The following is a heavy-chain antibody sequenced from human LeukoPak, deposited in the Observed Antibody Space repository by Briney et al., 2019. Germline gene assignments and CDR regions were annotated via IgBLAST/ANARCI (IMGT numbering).Heavy chain of an antibody. V-gene: IGHV3-74*01. J-gene: IGHJ6*02. CDR3: ARGAPITIFGVVTQLYYYGMDV. CDR1: GFTFSSYW. CDR2: INSDGCST. Sequence: GGSLRLSCAASGFTFSSYWMHWVRQAPGKGLVWVSRINSDGCSTSYADSVKGRLTISRDNAKNTLYLRMNSLRAEDTAVYYCARGAPITIFGVVTQLYYYGMDVWGQGTTVTVSS. D-gene: IGHD3-3*01.